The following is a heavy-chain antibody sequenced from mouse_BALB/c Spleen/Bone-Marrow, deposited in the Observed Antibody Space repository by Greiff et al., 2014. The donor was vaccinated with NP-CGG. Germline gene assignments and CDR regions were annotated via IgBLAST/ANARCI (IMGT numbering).Heavy chain of an antibody. Sequence: VQLQQPGPELVKPGASVKISCKASGYTFTDYYMHWVKQSHGRSLEWIGYIYPYNGGTGYNQKFKSKATLTVDNSSSTAYMELRSLTSEDSAVYYCARGWLLSWFAYWGQGTLVTVSA. CDR3: ARGWLLSWFAY. D-gene: IGHD2-3*01. CDR2: IYPYNGGT. V-gene: IGHV1S29*02. J-gene: IGHJ3*01. CDR1: GYTFTDYY.